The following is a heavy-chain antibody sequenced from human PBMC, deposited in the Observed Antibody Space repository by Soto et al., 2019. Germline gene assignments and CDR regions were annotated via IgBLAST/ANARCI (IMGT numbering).Heavy chain of an antibody. D-gene: IGHD5-12*01. Sequence: QVQLVESGGGVVQPGRSLRLSCAASGFTFSSYGMHWVRQAPGKGLEWVAVIWYDGSNKYYADSVKGRFTISRDNSKNTLYLQMNSLRAEDTAVYYCARDSGYDSLFDYWGQGTLVNVSS. CDR3: ARDSGYDSLFDY. CDR1: GFTFSSYG. V-gene: IGHV3-33*01. CDR2: IWYDGSNK. J-gene: IGHJ4*02.